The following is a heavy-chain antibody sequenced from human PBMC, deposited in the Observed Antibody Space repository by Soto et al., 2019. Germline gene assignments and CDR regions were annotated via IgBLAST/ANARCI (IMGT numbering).Heavy chain of an antibody. V-gene: IGHV3-66*01. Sequence: GGSLRLSCAASGFTVSSNYMSWVRQAPGKGLEWVSVIYSGGSTYYADSVKGRFTISRDNSKNTLYLQMNSLRAEDTAVYYCARGLSNVLRYFDWDFDPWGQGTLVTVSS. D-gene: IGHD3-9*01. CDR1: GFTVSSNY. J-gene: IGHJ5*02. CDR2: IYSGGST. CDR3: ARGLSNVLRYFDWDFDP.